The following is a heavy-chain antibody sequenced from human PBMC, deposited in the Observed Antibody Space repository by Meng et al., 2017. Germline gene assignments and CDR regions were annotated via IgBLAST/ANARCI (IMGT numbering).Heavy chain of an antibody. J-gene: IGHJ6*02. Sequence: GESLKISCAASGFTFSSYSMNWVRQAPGKGLEWVSSISSSSSYIYYADSVKGRFTISRDNAKNSLYLQMNSLRAEDTAVYYCARERESYYDSSGYYYDYYYGMDVRGQGTTVTVSS. V-gene: IGHV3-21*01. CDR3: ARERESYYDSSGYYYDYYYGMDV. D-gene: IGHD3-22*01. CDR2: ISSSSSYI. CDR1: GFTFSSYS.